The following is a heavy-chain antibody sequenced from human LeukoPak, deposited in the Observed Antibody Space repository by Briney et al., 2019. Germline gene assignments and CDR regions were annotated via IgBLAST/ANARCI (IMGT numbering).Heavy chain of an antibody. J-gene: IGHJ3*02. V-gene: IGHV3-9*03. D-gene: IGHD3-3*01. Sequence: PGRSLRLSCAASGLTFDDYAMHWVRQAPGKGLEWVSGISWNSGSIGYADSVKGRFTISRDNAKNSLYLQMNSLRAEDMALYYCAKAAVSGYYVGDAFDIWGQGTMVTVSS. CDR2: ISWNSGSI. CDR1: GLTFDDYA. CDR3: AKAAVSGYYVGDAFDI.